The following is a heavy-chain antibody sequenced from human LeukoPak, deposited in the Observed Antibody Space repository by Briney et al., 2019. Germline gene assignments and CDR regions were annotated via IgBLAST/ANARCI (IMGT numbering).Heavy chain of an antibody. CDR1: GYTFTSYA. J-gene: IGHJ6*03. Sequence: GASVKVSCKASGYTFTSYAMNWVRQAPGQGLEWMGWINTNTGNPTYAQGFTGRFVLSLDTSVSTAYLQISSLKAEDTAVYYCARVRYCSGGSCSKPTYMDVWGKGTTVTVSS. V-gene: IGHV7-4-1*02. CDR3: ARVRYCSGGSCSKPTYMDV. CDR2: INTNTGNP. D-gene: IGHD2-15*01.